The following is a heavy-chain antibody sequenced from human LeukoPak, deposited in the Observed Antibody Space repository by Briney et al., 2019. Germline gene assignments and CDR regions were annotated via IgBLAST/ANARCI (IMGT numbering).Heavy chain of an antibody. CDR1: GFTVSSYP. CDR2: ISGGGLNT. Sequence: GGSLRLSCVPSGFTVSSYPMSWVRQAAGKGLEWVASISGGGLNTYYADSVKGRFTISRDESKNTLYLQINSLRAEDTAVYYCAKSVGYHSDRSGYCWLGTFDSWGQGTLVTVSS. D-gene: IGHD3-22*01. CDR3: AKSVGYHSDRSGYCWLGTFDS. V-gene: IGHV3-23*01. J-gene: IGHJ4*02.